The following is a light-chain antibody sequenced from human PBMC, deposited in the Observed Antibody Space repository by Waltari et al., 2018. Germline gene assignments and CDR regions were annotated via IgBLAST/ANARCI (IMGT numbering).Light chain of an antibody. CDR2: KTS. V-gene: IGKV1-5*03. Sequence: QMTQSPSTLSASVGDRATMTCRASQSVSRGLAWYQQKPGKAPERLIDKTSTLESGVPARFSGSGSGTEFSLTISSLQPDDVAAYYCKHYSTYSWTFGQGTKLEIK. J-gene: IGKJ1*01. CDR3: KHYSTYSWT. CDR1: QSVSRG.